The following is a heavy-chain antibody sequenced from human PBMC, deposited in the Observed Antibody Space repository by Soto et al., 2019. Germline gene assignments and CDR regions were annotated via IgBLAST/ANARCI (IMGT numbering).Heavy chain of an antibody. CDR2: INHSGST. D-gene: IGHD2-2*02. Sequence: QVQLQQWGAGLLKPSETLSLTCAVYGGSFSGYYWSWIRQPPGKGLEWIGEINHSGSTNYNPSLKSRVTLSVDMSKNQFSLKLSSVTAADTAVYYCARGHRNIVVVAAAITAAPEGYFDYWGQGTLVTVSS. CDR3: ARGHRNIVVVAAAITAAPEGYFDY. J-gene: IGHJ4*02. CDR1: GGSFSGYY. V-gene: IGHV4-34*01.